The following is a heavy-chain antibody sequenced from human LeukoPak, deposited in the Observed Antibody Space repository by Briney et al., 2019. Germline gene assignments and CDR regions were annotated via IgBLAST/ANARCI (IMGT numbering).Heavy chain of an antibody. Sequence: PSETLSLTCTVSGGSISSGGYYWSWIRQHPGKGLEWIGYIYYSGSTYYNPPLKSRVTISVDTSKNQFSLKLSSVTAADTAVYYCARGPRSGYYLGWGQGTLVTVSS. CDR3: ARGPRSGYYLG. V-gene: IGHV4-31*03. CDR1: GGSISSGGYY. J-gene: IGHJ4*02. CDR2: IYYSGST. D-gene: IGHD3-22*01.